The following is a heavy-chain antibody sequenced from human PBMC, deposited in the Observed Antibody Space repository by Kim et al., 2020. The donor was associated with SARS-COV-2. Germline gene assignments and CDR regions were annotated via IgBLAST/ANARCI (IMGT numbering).Heavy chain of an antibody. V-gene: IGHV3-33*01. CDR3: ASSTSVSYDSSGYVGY. Sequence: GGSLRLSCAASGFTFSSYGMHWVRQAPGKGLEWVAVIWYDGSNKYYADSVKGRFTISRDNSKNTLYLQMNSLRSEDTAVYYCASSTSVSYDSSGYVGYWGQGTLVTVSS. CDR1: GFTFSSYG. J-gene: IGHJ4*02. D-gene: IGHD3-22*01. CDR2: IWYDGSNK.